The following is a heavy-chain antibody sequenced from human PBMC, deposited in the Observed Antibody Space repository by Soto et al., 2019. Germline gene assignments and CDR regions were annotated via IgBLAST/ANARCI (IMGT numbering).Heavy chain of an antibody. CDR1: GYTFTSYA. J-gene: IGHJ6*03. CDR3: ARAEADYIYYYMDV. CDR2: INAGNGNT. Sequence: GASVKVSCKASGYTFTSYAMHWVRQAPGQRLEWMGWINAGNGNTKYSQKFQGRVTITRDTSASTAYMELSSLRSEDTAVYYCARAEADYIYYYMDVWGKGTTVTVSS. V-gene: IGHV1-3*01. D-gene: IGHD2-2*02.